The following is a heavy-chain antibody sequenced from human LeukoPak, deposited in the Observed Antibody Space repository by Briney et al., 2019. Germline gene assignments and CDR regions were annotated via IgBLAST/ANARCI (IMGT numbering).Heavy chain of an antibody. J-gene: IGHJ4*02. CDR3: ARGGDAYFDWLSSFDY. Sequence: ASLKVSCKASGYTFTGYYTHWVRQAPGQGLEWMGWINPNSGGTNYAQKFQGWVTMTRDTSISTAYMELSRLRSDDTAVYYCARGGDAYFDWLSSFDYWGQGTLVTVSS. CDR2: INPNSGGT. CDR1: GYTFTGYY. D-gene: IGHD3-9*01. V-gene: IGHV1-2*04.